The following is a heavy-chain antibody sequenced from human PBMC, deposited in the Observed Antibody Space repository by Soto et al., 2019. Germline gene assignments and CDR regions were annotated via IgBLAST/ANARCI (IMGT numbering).Heavy chain of an antibody. Sequence: QVQLQESGPGLVKPLETVSLTCTVSGGSLIDDYWNWIRQPPGKGLEGIGYVYYSGSTNYNPSLKSQVTIAVDTSKNQFSLKLSSVTAADMAVYYCARGNDWKSSTFDIWGHGTMVSVSS. CDR3: ARGNDWKSSTFDI. J-gene: IGHJ3*02. V-gene: IGHV4-59*01. CDR2: VYYSGST. D-gene: IGHD2-21*01. CDR1: GGSLIDDY.